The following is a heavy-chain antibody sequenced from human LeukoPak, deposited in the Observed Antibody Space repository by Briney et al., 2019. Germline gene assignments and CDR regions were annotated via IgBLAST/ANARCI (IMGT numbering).Heavy chain of an antibody. J-gene: IGHJ6*02. V-gene: IGHV1-69*04. Sequence: ASVKVSCKASGGTFSSYAISWVRQAPGQGLELMGRIIPILGIANYAQKFQGRVTITADKSTSTAYMELSSLRSEDTAVYYCARVSYSGYDNYYYGMDVWGQGTTVTVSS. CDR2: IIPILGIA. CDR3: ARVSYSGYDNYYYGMDV. CDR1: GGTFSSYA. D-gene: IGHD5-12*01.